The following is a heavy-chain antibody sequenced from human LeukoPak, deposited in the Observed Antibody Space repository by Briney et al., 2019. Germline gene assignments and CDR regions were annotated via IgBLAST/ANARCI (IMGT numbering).Heavy chain of an antibody. CDR3: ARGSVYFWSGYFRRRTFDAFDI. V-gene: IGHV4-34*01. D-gene: IGHD3-3*01. CDR1: GGSFSGYY. Sequence: SETLSLTCAVYGGSFSGYYWSWIRQPPGKGLEWIGEINHSGSTNYNPSLKSRVTISVDTSKNQFSLKLSSVTAAGTAVYYCARGSVYFWSGYFRRRTFDAFDIWGQGTMVTVSS. CDR2: INHSGST. J-gene: IGHJ3*02.